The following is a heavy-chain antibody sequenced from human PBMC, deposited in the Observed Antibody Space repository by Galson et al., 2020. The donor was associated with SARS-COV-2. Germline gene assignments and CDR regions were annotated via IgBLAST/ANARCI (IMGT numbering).Heavy chain of an antibody. D-gene: IGHD4-17*01. CDR1: GASISSRTYY. Sequence: SETLSLTCPVSGASISSRTYYWSWLRHHPGKGLQWIGYIYNSGSTYYKPSLRSRVTISVDTSKNQFTLKLSSVTAADTALYYCAGNGNYYGGTTGAAFESWGQGTLVTVSS. V-gene: IGHV4-31*03. CDR2: IYNSGST. J-gene: IGHJ4*02. CDR3: AGNGNYYGGTTGAAFES.